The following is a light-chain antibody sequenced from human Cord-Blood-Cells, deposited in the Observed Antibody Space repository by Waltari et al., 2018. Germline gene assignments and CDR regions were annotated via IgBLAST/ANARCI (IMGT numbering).Light chain of an antibody. J-gene: IGLJ3*02. CDR1: SSDVGSYNL. V-gene: IGLV2-23*01. Sequence: QSALTQPASVSGSPGQSITISCTGTSSDVGSYNLVSWYQQHPGKAPRLMIYEGSTRPSGVSNRCSGSKSGNTASLTISGLQAEDEADYDCCSYAGSSTWVFGGGTKLTVL. CDR2: EGS. CDR3: CSYAGSSTWV.